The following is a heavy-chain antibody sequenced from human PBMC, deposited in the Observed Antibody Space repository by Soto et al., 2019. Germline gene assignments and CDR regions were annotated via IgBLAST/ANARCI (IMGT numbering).Heavy chain of an antibody. J-gene: IGHJ4*02. V-gene: IGHV3-74*01. CDR3: ARVGVPEDYLEY. Sequence: GGSLRLSCAASGFTFSSYWMHWVRQAPGKGLVWVSRINSDGSSTSYAYSVKGRFTISRDNAKNTLYLQMNSLRAEDTAVYYCARVGVPEDYLEYWGQGALVTVSS. CDR1: GFTFSSYW. CDR2: INSDGSST.